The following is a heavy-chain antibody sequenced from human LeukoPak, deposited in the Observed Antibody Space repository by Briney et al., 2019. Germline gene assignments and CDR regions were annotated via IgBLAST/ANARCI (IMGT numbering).Heavy chain of an antibody. CDR2: FIPIFDKA. CDR3: ARADFGEFNWFDP. D-gene: IGHD3-10*01. CDR1: GGTFSNYV. V-gene: IGHV1-69*13. J-gene: IGHJ5*02. Sequence: ASVKVSCKASGGTFSNYVISWVRQAPGQGLEWMGVFIPIFDKAIYAQKFQGRVTMVVDESTSTAYMDLSSLTSEDTGTYFCARADFGEFNWFDPWGQGTLVTVSS.